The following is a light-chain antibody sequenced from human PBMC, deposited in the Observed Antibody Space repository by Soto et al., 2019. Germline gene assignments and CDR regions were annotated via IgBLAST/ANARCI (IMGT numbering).Light chain of an antibody. CDR1: QSVSSN. CDR2: GAS. CDR3: QHYGYSPIT. J-gene: IGKJ5*01. V-gene: IGKV3-15*01. Sequence: EIVMTQSPATLSVSPGERATLSCRASQSVSSNLAWYQQKPGQAPTLLIYGASARATGIPARFSGSGSGTEFTLTIRSMQSADFAVYSCQHYGYSPITFGQGTRLEIK.